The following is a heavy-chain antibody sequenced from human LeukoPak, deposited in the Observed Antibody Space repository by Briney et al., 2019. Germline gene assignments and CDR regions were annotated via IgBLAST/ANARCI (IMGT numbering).Heavy chain of an antibody. D-gene: IGHD2-2*01. Sequence: GGSLRLSCEASGFTFSSYSMKWVRQAPGKGLEWVSYISSSSSTIYYADSVKGRFTLSRDNAKKSLYLQMNSLRAEDTAVYYCVRTYCSSTSCYWAPGYWGQGTLVTVSS. CDR1: GFTFSSYS. V-gene: IGHV3-48*01. CDR3: VRTYCSSTSCYWAPGY. J-gene: IGHJ4*02. CDR2: ISSSSSTI.